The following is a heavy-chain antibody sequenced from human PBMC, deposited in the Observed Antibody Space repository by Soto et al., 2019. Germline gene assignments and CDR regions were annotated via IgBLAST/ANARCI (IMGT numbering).Heavy chain of an antibody. Sequence: GASVKVSCKASGGTFSSYAISWVRQASGQGLEWMGGIIPIFGTANYAQKFQGRVTITADESTSTAYMELSSLRSEDTAVYYCARDSGGYSYGYFSLRFDYWGQGTLVTVSS. D-gene: IGHD5-18*01. CDR2: IIPIFGTA. V-gene: IGHV1-69*13. CDR1: GGTFSSYA. J-gene: IGHJ4*02. CDR3: ARDSGGYSYGYFSLRFDY.